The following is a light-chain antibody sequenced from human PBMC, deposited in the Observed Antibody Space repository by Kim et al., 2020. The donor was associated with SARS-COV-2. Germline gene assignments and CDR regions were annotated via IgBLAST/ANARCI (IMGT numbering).Light chain of an antibody. CDR3: QVWDSSSDHYD. Sequence: APGKPARITCGGNNIGGKSVHWYQQKAGQAPVLVISYDSDRPSGIPERFSGSNSGNTATLTISKAEAGDEADYYCQVWDSSSDHYDFGTGTKVTVL. J-gene: IGLJ1*01. CDR2: YDS. V-gene: IGLV3-21*04. CDR1: NIGGKS.